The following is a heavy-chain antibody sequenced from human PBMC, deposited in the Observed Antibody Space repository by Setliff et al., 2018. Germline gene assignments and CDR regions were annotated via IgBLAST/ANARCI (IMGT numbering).Heavy chain of an antibody. Sequence: PSETLSLTCTVSGGSISTYYWSWIRQPPGKGLEWIGYIYYSGSTNYNPSLKSRVTISLDTSKNQFSLNLTSVTAADTAVYFCATSGFCSSGSCYSFDDWGQGALVTVSS. J-gene: IGHJ4*02. CDR3: ATSGFCSSGSCYSFDD. CDR2: IYYSGST. CDR1: GGSISTYY. V-gene: IGHV4-59*12. D-gene: IGHD2-15*01.